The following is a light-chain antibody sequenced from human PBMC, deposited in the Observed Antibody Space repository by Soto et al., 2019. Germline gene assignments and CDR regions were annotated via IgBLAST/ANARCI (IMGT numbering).Light chain of an antibody. V-gene: IGLV2-14*01. J-gene: IGLJ1*01. Sequence: QSALTQPASVSGSPGQSITISCNGTSSDVGGHDYVSWYQQHPGKAPKLMIFAGSHRPSGVPNRFSGSKSGNTASLTISGLQAEDEADYFCSSYTDSDTLYVVGSGTKLTVL. CDR3: SSYTDSDTLYV. CDR1: SSDVGGHDY. CDR2: AGS.